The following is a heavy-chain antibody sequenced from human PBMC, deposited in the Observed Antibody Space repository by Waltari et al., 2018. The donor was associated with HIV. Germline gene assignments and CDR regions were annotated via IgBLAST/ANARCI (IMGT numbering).Heavy chain of an antibody. Sequence: QVQLVQSGAEMKKPGSSVKVSCKTPGGPGTTYVISWVRQASGQGLEWMGRTIPALGRKDYAQTLQGRLTITAHNATSTVYMERSRLTSEDTSIYYCAKVPWGPGWFSIYNEYWGQGTLVIVSS. CDR1: GGPGTTYV. CDR2: TIPALGRK. V-gene: IGHV1-69*04. CDR3: AKVPWGPGWFSIYNEY. D-gene: IGHD6-19*01. J-gene: IGHJ4*02.